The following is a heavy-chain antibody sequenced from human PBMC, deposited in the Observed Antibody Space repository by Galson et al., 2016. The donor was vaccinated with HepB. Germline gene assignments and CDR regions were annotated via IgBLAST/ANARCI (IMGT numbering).Heavy chain of an antibody. D-gene: IGHD6-13*01. Sequence: SLRLSCAASGFSVSSNYIIWVRQAPGKGLEWVSAIYSGGSTYYADAVKGHFTVSRDNPKNTVYPQMNSLRAEDTAVYYCAREAIAAAGTHDAFDIWGQGTMVTVCS. CDR1: GFSVSSNY. CDR2: IYSGGST. J-gene: IGHJ3*02. V-gene: IGHV3-53*01. CDR3: AREAIAAAGTHDAFDI.